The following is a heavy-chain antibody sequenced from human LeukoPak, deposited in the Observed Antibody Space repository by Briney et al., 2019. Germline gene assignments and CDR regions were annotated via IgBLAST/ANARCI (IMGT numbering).Heavy chain of an antibody. CDR1: GFTFSSYA. V-gene: IGHV3-30*04. Sequence: GGSLRLSCAASGFTFSSYAMHWVRQAPGKGLEWVAVISYDGSNKYYADSVKGRFTISRDNSKNTLYLQMNSLRAEDTAVYYCARDRRYYYGSGSYYRSWGQGTLVTVSS. CDR3: ARDRRYYYGSGSYYRS. CDR2: ISYDGSNK. J-gene: IGHJ5*02. D-gene: IGHD3-10*01.